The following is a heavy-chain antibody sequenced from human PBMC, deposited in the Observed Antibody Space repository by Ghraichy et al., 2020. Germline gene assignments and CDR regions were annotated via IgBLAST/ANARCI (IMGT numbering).Heavy chain of an antibody. D-gene: IGHD2-15*01. CDR1: GFTFSYYS. Sequence: LNISCAASGFTFSYYSMHWVRQAPGKGLECVSYISSSGSTIYYTDSVEGRFTISRDNAKNSLSLQMNSLRDEDTALYYCARGSDFFDATPPGPDYWGQGTRVPVSS. CDR2: ISSSGSTI. V-gene: IGHV3-48*02. CDR3: ARGSDFFDATPPGPDY. J-gene: IGHJ4*02.